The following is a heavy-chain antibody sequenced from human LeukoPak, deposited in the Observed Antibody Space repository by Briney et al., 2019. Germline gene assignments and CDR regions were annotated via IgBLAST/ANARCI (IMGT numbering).Heavy chain of an antibody. CDR3: AKDSASADY. J-gene: IGHJ4*02. CDR1: GFTFSSYE. Sequence: GGSLRLSCTASGFTFSSYEMNWVRQAPGKGLEWVSAISGSGGSTYYADSVKGRFTISRDNSKNTLCLQMNSLRAEDTAVYYCAKDSASADYWGQGTLVTVSS. V-gene: IGHV3-23*01. CDR2: ISGSGGST. D-gene: IGHD3-10*01.